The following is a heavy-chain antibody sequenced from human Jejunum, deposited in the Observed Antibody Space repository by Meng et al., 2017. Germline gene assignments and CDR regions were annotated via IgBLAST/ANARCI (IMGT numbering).Heavy chain of an antibody. J-gene: IGHJ4*02. D-gene: IGHD7-27*01. Sequence: GRARVGPQGPLAHPARVAGGAITRGHWWIWVGQSPGKGLVWIGEISNRGNTNSNPSLKSRVAISLDRSKNEFSLTVDSVTAADAAMYYCARDPRTNWASRHFDYWGQGTLVTVSS. CDR1: GGAITRGHW. CDR2: ISNRGNT. V-gene: IGHV4-4*03. CDR3: ARDPRTNWASRHFDY.